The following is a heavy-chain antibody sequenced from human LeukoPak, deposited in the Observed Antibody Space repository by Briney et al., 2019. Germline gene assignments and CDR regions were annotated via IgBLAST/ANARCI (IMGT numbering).Heavy chain of an antibody. Sequence: SETLSLTCTVSGGSISSGGYYWSWIRQHPGKGLEWIGYIYYSGSTYYNPSLKSRVTISVDTSKNQFSLKLSSVTAADTAVYDCAREEGGGRGYSYYYYYYMDVWGKGTTVTVSS. CDR2: IYYSGST. J-gene: IGHJ6*03. CDR1: GGSISSGGYY. D-gene: IGHD5-18*01. V-gene: IGHV4-31*03. CDR3: AREEGGGRGYSYYYYYYMDV.